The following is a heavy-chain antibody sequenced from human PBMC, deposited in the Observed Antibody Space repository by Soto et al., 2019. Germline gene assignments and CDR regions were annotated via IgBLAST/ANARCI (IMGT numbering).Heavy chain of an antibody. CDR1: GFTVCISG. D-gene: IGHD4-17*01. CDR2: ISYDGSNK. CDR3: AKDDCGDYPPYNGMDV. Sequence: GWSTRLACAASGFTVCISGMPWVRKEPGNGLEWVAVISYDGSNKYYADSVKGRFTIARDNSKNTLYLQMNSVRAEDTGVYYCAKDDCGDYPPYNGMDVWGQGTTVTVSS. J-gene: IGHJ6*02. V-gene: IGHV3-30*18.